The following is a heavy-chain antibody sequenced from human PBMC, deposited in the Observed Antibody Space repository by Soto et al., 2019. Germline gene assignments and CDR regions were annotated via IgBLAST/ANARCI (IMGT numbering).Heavy chain of an antibody. J-gene: IGHJ4*02. CDR1: GGSFNRHT. CDR2: IIPIFGTA. Sequence: VRVSCKASGGSFNRHTSSWSLQSPGQGLEWMGGIIPIFGTANHAQKFQGRVTIIADESTSTVYMELSSLRSDDTAIYYCARGWGYDSTDYYYAYWGQGTLVTVSS. D-gene: IGHD3-22*01. V-gene: IGHV1-69*13. CDR3: ARGWGYDSTDYYYAY.